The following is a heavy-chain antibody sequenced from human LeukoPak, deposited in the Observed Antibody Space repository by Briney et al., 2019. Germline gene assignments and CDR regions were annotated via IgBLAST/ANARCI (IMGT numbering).Heavy chain of an antibody. CDR3: AKRLVDSSGYYYDQDY. CDR2: ISGSGGST. D-gene: IGHD3-22*01. J-gene: IGHJ4*02. V-gene: IGHV3-23*01. CDR1: GFTFSSYA. Sequence: GGSLRLSCAASGFTFSSYAMSWVRQAPGKGLEWVSAISGSGGSTYYADSVKGRFTISRDNSKNTLYLQMNSLRAEDTAVYYCAKRLVDSSGYYYDQDYWGQGTLVTVSS.